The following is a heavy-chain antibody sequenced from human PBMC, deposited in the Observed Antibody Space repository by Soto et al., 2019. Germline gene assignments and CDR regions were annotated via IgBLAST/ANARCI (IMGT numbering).Heavy chain of an antibody. CDR1: GGSISSGGYS. CDR3: ARGDWFDP. J-gene: IGHJ5*02. V-gene: IGHV4-30-2*01. CDR2: IYHSGST. Sequence: SETLSLTCAVSGGSISSGGYSWSWIRQPPGKGLEWIGYIYHSGSTYYNPSLKSRVTISVDRSKNQFSLKLSSVTAADTAVYYCARGDWFDPWGQGTLVTVSS.